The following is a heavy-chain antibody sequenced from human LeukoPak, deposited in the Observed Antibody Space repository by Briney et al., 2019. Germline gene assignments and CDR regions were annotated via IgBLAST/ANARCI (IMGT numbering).Heavy chain of an antibody. CDR2: IKQDGSEK. V-gene: IGHV3-7*01. CDR1: GFIFSSYW. J-gene: IGHJ3*02. D-gene: IGHD3-3*01. Sequence: GGSLRLSCAASGFIFSSYWMSWVRQAPGKGLEWVANIKQDGSEKYYVDSVEGRFTISRDNAKNSLYLQMNSLRAEDTAVYYCARSLWSGHYTDDAFDIWGQGTMVTVSS. CDR3: ARSLWSGHYTDDAFDI.